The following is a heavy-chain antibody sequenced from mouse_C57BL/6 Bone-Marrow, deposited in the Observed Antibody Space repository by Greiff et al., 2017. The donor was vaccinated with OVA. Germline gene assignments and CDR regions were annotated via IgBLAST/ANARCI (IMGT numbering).Heavy chain of an antibody. V-gene: IGHV1-55*01. D-gene: IGHD1-1*01. J-gene: IGHJ2*01. CDR3: ARRTTVVAAGYFDY. CDR1: GYTFTSYW. Sequence: QVQLQQPGAELVKPGASVKMSCKASGYTFTSYWITWVKQRPGQGLEWIGDIYPGSGSTNYNEKFKSKATLTVDTSSSTAYMQLSILTSEDSAVYYCARRTTVVAAGYFDYWGQGTTLTVSS. CDR2: IYPGSGST.